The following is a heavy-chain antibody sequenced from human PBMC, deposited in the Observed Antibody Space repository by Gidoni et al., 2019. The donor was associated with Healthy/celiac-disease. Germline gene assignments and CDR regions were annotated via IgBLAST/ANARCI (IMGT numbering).Heavy chain of an antibody. Sequence: QVQLVQSGAEVKKPGASVKVSCKASGYTFTSYAMHWVRQAPGHRLEWMGWINAGNGNTKYSQKFQGRVTITRDTSASTAYMELSSLRSEDTAVYYCARKFRDFYDSSGYQQLNDAFDIWGQGTMVTVSS. CDR2: INAGNGNT. V-gene: IGHV1-3*01. J-gene: IGHJ3*02. CDR1: GYTFTSYA. D-gene: IGHD3-22*01. CDR3: ARKFRDFYDSSGYQQLNDAFDI.